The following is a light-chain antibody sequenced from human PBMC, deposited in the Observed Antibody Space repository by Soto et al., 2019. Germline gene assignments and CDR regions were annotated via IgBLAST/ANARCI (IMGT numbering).Light chain of an antibody. CDR2: EVT. CDR3: FSYAGNSIYV. Sequence: QSVLTQPASVSGSTGQSITICCTGTSSDIGSYKLVSWYQQHPGKVPKLMIYEVTKRPSGVSDRFSGSKSGNTASLTISGLQAEDEADYYCFSYAGNSIYVFGTGTKLTVL. V-gene: IGLV2-23*02. J-gene: IGLJ1*01. CDR1: SSDIGSYKL.